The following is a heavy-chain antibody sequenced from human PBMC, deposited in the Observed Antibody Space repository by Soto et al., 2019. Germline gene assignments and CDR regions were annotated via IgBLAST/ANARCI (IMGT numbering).Heavy chain of an antibody. Sequence: EVQLVESGGGLVQPGGSLRLSCAASGFTFSSYWMHWVRQAPGKGLVWVSRINSDGYSTSYADSVKGRFTISRDNGKNTLYRQMNSLRAEDTAVYYCARGGASGVPPAHWGQGTLVTVSS. V-gene: IGHV3-74*01. D-gene: IGHD3-16*01. CDR3: ARGGASGVPPAH. J-gene: IGHJ1*01. CDR1: GFTFSSYW. CDR2: INSDGYST.